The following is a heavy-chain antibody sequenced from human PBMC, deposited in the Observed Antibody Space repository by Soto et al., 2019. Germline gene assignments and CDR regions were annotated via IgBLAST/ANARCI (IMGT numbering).Heavy chain of an antibody. Sequence: ASVKVSCKASGYTFTNFAMHWVRQAPGQRLEWMGWISPGNGDTRYSRNFQGRVTMTSDTPANTGYMELSSLKSEDTAVYYCARGEFLGPLNGNDYWGQGTLVTVSS. CDR1: GYTFTNFA. CDR2: ISPGNGDT. CDR3: ARGEFLGPLNGNDY. J-gene: IGHJ4*02. V-gene: IGHV1-3*01. D-gene: IGHD3-16*01.